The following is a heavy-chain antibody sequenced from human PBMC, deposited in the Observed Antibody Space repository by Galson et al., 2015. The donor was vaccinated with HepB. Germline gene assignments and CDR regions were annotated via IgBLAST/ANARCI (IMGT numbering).Heavy chain of an antibody. CDR2: IYSNEGGT. CDR1: GFAFRSYA. J-gene: IGHJ1*01. Sequence: SLRLSCAASGFAFRSYAMNWVRQAPGKGLEWVATIYSNEGGTEYADSVRGRFTIYKDYSKTTLNLEMNSLRAEDTALYYCTQDVHGWPLLWGQGTLVTVSS. CDR3: TQDVHGWPLL. D-gene: IGHD6-19*01. V-gene: IGHV3-23*01.